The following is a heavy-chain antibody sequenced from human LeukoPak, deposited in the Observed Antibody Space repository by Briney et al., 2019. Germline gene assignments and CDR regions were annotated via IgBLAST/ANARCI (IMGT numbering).Heavy chain of an antibody. CDR2: IYYSGST. CDR3: ARGTRLWFPNAENWFDP. V-gene: IGHV4-39*07. J-gene: IGHJ5*02. D-gene: IGHD5-18*01. Sequence: PSETLSLTCTVSGGSISSSSYYWGWIRQPPGKGLEWIGSIYYSGSTYYNPSLKSRVTISVDKSKNQFSLKLSSVTAADTAVYYCARGTRLWFPNAENWFDPWGQGTLVTVSS. CDR1: GGSISSSSYY.